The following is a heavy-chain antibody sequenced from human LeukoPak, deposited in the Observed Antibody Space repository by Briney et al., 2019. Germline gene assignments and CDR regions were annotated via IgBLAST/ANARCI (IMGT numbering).Heavy chain of an antibody. Sequence: GGSLRLSCAASGFTFDDYSMHWVRQSPGKGLEWLSGLGGDGDIIDYADSVKGRFTISRDNTKNSLYLHMESLRTERTALYFSSKGSIIVASGTLFALWGQGTRVTASS. D-gene: IGHD3-16*02. J-gene: IGHJ4*02. CDR1: GFTFDDYS. CDR2: LGGDGDII. V-gene: IGHV3-43*01. CDR3: SKGSIIVASGTLFAL.